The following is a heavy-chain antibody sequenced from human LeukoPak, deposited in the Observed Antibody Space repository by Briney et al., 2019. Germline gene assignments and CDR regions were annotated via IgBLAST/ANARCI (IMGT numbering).Heavy chain of an antibody. Sequence: QPGRSLRLSCAASGFTFDDYAMHRVRQAPGKGLEWVSGISWNSGSIDYADSVKGRFTISRDNAKNSLYLQMNSLRAEDTALYYCAKESGMITFGGVIARRYFFDYWGQGTLVSVSS. CDR3: AKESGMITFGGVIARRYFFDY. J-gene: IGHJ4*02. CDR1: GFTFDDYA. CDR2: ISWNSGSI. V-gene: IGHV3-9*01. D-gene: IGHD3-16*02.